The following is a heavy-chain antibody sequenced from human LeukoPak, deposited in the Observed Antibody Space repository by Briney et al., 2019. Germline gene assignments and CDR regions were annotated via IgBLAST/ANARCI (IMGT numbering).Heavy chain of an antibody. V-gene: IGHV1-69*13. Sequence: SVKVSCKASGGTFSSYAISWVRQAPGQGLEWMGGIIPIFGTANYAQKFQGRVTITADESTSTAYMELSSLRSEDTAEYYCARDQGSGGTHPTSAFDYWGQGTLVTVSS. CDR1: GGTFSSYA. CDR3: ARDQGSGGTHPTSAFDY. J-gene: IGHJ4*02. CDR2: IIPIFGTA. D-gene: IGHD1-26*01.